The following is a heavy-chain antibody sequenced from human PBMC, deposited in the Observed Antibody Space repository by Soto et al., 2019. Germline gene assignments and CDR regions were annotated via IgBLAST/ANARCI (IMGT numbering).Heavy chain of an antibody. CDR2: INAGNGNT. Sequence: ASVKVSCKASGYTFTSYTIHWVRQAPGQRLEWMVWINAGNGNTKYSQKFQARVTITRDTSASTTYMELTSLRSEDTAIYYCARVSSTSDAFDVWGQGTLVTLSS. V-gene: IGHV1-3*01. CDR3: ARVSSTSDAFDV. CDR1: GYTFTSYT. D-gene: IGHD2-2*01. J-gene: IGHJ3*01.